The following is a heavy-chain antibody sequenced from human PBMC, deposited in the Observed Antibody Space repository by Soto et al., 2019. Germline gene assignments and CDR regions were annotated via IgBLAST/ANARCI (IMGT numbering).Heavy chain of an antibody. CDR2: ISTSSSTI. V-gene: IGHV3-48*01. CDR3: AREYCSGGTCYGVFHI. J-gene: IGHJ3*02. CDR1: GFTFSSST. D-gene: IGHD2-15*01. Sequence: GGSLRLSCAASGFTFSSSTMNWVRQAPGKGLEWVSYISTSSSTIYYADSVKGRFTISRDNAKNSVHLQMNSLRAEDAAVYYCAREYCSGGTCYGVFHIWGPGTMVTVSS.